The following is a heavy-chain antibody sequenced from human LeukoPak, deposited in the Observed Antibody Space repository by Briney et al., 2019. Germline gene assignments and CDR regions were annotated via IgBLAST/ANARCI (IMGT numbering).Heavy chain of an antibody. J-gene: IGHJ3*02. CDR1: GFTFDDYA. CDR2: ISWNSGSM. Sequence: GGSLRLSCAASGFTFDDYAMHWVRQAPGKGLEWVSGISWNSGSMGYADSVKGRFTISRDNAKNSLYLQMNSLRVEDMALYYCAKAEGGYSYGHAFDIWGQGTMVTVSS. D-gene: IGHD5-18*01. V-gene: IGHV3-9*03. CDR3: AKAEGGYSYGHAFDI.